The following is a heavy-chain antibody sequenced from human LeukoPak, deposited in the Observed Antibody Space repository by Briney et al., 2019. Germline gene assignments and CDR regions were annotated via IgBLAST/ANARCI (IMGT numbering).Heavy chain of an antibody. J-gene: IGHJ4*02. Sequence: GASXXVSCKASGYTFTGYYMHWVRQAPGQGLEWMGWINPNSGGTNYAQKFQGRVTMTRDTSISTAYMELSRLRSDDTAVYYCARDLEGSGWFNYFDYWGQGTLVTVSS. D-gene: IGHD6-19*01. CDR2: INPNSGGT. CDR3: ARDLEGSGWFNYFDY. CDR1: GYTFTGYY. V-gene: IGHV1-2*02.